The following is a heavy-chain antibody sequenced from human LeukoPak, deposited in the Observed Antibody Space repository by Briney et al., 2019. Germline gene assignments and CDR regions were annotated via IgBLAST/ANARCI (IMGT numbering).Heavy chain of an antibody. CDR3: ARDRYGGSSLGGY. D-gene: IGHD1-26*01. CDR2: ISSSSSYI. CDR1: GFTFSSYS. Sequence: PGGSLRLSCAASGFTFSSYSMNWVRQAPGKGLEWVSSISSSSSYIYYADSVKGRFTISRDNAKNSLYLQMNSLRAEDTAVYYCARDRYGGSSLGGYWGQGTLVTVSS. J-gene: IGHJ4*02. V-gene: IGHV3-21*01.